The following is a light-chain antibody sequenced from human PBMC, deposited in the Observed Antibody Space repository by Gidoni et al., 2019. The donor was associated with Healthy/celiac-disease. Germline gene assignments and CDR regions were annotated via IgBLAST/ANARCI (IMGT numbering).Light chain of an antibody. V-gene: IGLV2-11*01. CDR2: DVS. CDR1: SSDVVGYNF. CDR3: CSYADSYTLV. J-gene: IGLJ2*01. Sequence: QSALTQPRPVSGSPGQSVTISCTGTSSDVVGYNFVSWYQQHPGKAPKLMIYDVSKRPSGVPDRFSGSKSGNAASLTISGLQAEDEADYYCCSYADSYTLVFGGGTKLTVL.